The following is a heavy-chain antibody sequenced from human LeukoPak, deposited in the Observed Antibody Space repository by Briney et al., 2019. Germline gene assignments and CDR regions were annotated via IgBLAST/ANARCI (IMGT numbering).Heavy chain of an antibody. Sequence: GGSLRLSCAASGFIFSFYCMHWVRQAPGKGPMWVSRICPDGTGISYADSVKARFTTSRDNVKNTVYLQMNSLREEDTAVYYCVRDFRSADYWGQGTLVTVSS. CDR1: GFIFSFYC. J-gene: IGHJ4*02. CDR3: VRDFRSADY. CDR2: ICPDGTGI. V-gene: IGHV3-74*01.